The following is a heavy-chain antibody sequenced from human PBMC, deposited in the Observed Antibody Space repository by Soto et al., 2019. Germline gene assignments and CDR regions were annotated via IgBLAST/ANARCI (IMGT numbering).Heavy chain of an antibody. Sequence: QVQLVESGGGVVQPGRSLRLSCAASGFTFSSYGMHWVRQAPGKGLEWVAVIWYDGSNKYYADSVKGRFTISRDNSKNTLYLQMNSLRAEDTAVYYGARALEGRWLRPDIDYWGQGTLVTVSS. D-gene: IGHD5-12*01. V-gene: IGHV3-33*01. CDR3: ARALEGRWLRPDIDY. CDR2: IWYDGSNK. J-gene: IGHJ4*02. CDR1: GFTFSSYG.